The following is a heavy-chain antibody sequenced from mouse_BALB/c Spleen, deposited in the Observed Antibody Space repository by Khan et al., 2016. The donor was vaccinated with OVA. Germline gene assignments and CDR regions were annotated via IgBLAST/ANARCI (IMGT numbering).Heavy chain of an antibody. CDR2: ISSDGDYT. D-gene: IGHD4-1*01. V-gene: IGHV5-6*01. CDR3: ASHLTGSFAY. CDR1: GFTFSSYS. Sequence: EVELVESGGDLVKPGGSPKLSCAASGFTFSSYSMSWVRQTPDKRLEWVATISSDGDYTYYPDSVKGRFTISRDNTKNTLYLQMSSLKSEDTAMYYCASHLTGSFAYWGQGTLVTVSA. J-gene: IGHJ3*01.